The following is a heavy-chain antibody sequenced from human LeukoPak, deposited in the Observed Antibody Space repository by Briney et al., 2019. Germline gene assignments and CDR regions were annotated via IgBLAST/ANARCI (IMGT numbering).Heavy chain of an antibody. J-gene: IGHJ6*03. CDR3: ARGGPWGGYNNYYYYYMDV. CDR2: INHSGST. CDR1: GGSFSGYY. V-gene: IGHV4-34*01. Sequence: SETLSLTCAVYGGSFSGYYWSWIRQPPGKVLEWIGEINHSGSTNYNPTLKSRVTISVDTSKNQFSLKLSSVTAADTAVYYCARGGPWGGYNNYYYYYMDVWGKGTTVTISS. D-gene: IGHD5-24*01.